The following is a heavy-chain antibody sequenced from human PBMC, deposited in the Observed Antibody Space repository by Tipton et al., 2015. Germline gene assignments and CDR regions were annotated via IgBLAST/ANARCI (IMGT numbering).Heavy chain of an antibody. V-gene: IGHV4-38-2*01. CDR3: ARALFYGGNTDWYFDL. Sequence: TLSLTCAVSAYSISSDYYWGWIRQPPGKGLEWIGSISHSGNTYYNPSLKSRVTMSRDTSKNQFSLKLSSVTAADTAVYYCARALFYGGNTDWYFDLWGRGTLATVSS. CDR1: AYSISSDYY. CDR2: ISHSGNT. D-gene: IGHD4-23*01. J-gene: IGHJ2*01.